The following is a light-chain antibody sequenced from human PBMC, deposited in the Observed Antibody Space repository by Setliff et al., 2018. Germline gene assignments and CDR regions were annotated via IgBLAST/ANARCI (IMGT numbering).Light chain of an antibody. CDR2: TND. CDR1: SSNIGSNA. V-gene: IGLV1-44*01. Sequence: QSVLTQPPSASGTPGQRVTISCSGSSSNIGSNAVNWYQQFPGKAPKLLIYTNDQRPSGVPDRFSGSKSGTSASLAISGLQSEDEADYYCAAWDDNLNGPVFGGGTQLTVL. J-gene: IGLJ2*01. CDR3: AAWDDNLNGPV.